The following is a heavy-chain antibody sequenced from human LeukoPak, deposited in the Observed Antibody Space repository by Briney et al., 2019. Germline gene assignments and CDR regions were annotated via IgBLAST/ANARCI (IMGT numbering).Heavy chain of an antibody. CDR3: AGLTQGDRGFDY. Sequence: KPSETLSLTCTVSGGSISSSSYYWGWIRQPPGKGLEWIGSIYYSGSTYYNPSLKSRVTISVDTSNNQFSPKLSSVTAADTAVYYCAGLTQGDRGFDYWGQGTLVTVSS. CDR2: IYYSGST. D-gene: IGHD4-23*01. CDR1: GGSISSSSYY. J-gene: IGHJ4*02. V-gene: IGHV4-39*01.